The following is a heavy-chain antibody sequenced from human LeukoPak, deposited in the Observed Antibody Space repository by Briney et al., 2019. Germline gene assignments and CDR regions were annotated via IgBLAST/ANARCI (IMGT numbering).Heavy chain of an antibody. J-gene: IGHJ4*02. D-gene: IGHD3-22*01. CDR2: IYHSGST. V-gene: IGHV4-38-2*01. Sequence: ASETLSLTCAVSGFSISNGYYWGWIRQPPGKGLGWIGSIYHSGSTYYNPSLKSRVTISVDTSKNQFSLKLSSVTAADTAVYYCARYNSGYYYYFDYWGQGTLVTVSS. CDR1: GFSISNGYY. CDR3: ARYNSGYYYYFDY.